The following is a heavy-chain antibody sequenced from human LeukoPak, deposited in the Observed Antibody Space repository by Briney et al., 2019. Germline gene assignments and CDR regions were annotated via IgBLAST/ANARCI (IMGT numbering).Heavy chain of an antibody. J-gene: IGHJ4*02. CDR3: SKATHYFHSSGYYQALDY. V-gene: IGHV3-23*01. CDR2: ISGGAGNT. D-gene: IGHD3-22*01. Sequence: GGSLRLSCAASGFTFNTYAMNWVRQAPGKGLEWVSSISGGAGNTYSANSVKGRFTVSRDNSKNTLYLQMNSLRAEDKAVYYWSKATHYFHSSGYYQALDYWGQGTLVTVSS. CDR1: GFTFNTYA.